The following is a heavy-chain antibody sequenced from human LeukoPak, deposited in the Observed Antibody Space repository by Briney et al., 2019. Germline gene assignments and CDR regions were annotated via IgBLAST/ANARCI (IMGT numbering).Heavy chain of an antibody. CDR3: ARALRRGYSSSSESDY. CDR2: ISSSGSTI. V-gene: IGHV3-11*01. CDR1: GFTFSDYY. J-gene: IGHJ4*02. Sequence: GGSLRLSCAASGFTFSDYYMSWIRQAPGKGLEWGSYISSSGSTIYYADSVKGRFTISRDNAKNSLYLQMNSLRAEDTAVYYCARALRRGYSSSSESDYWGQGTLVTVSS. D-gene: IGHD6-6*01.